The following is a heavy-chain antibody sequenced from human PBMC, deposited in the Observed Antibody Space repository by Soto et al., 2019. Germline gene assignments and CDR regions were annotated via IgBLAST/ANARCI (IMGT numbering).Heavy chain of an antibody. CDR2: IYWDDDK. J-gene: IGHJ6*02. Sequence: QITLKESGPTLVKPTQTLTLTCTFSGFSLSTRGVGVAWIRQPPGKALAWLALIYWDDDKRYSPSLKNRLTITKDTSKNQVVLAMTNMDPVDTATYYCAHDSTDWYGMDVWGQGTTVTVSS. V-gene: IGHV2-5*02. CDR3: AHDSTDWYGMDV. CDR1: GFSLSTRGVG. D-gene: IGHD3-22*01.